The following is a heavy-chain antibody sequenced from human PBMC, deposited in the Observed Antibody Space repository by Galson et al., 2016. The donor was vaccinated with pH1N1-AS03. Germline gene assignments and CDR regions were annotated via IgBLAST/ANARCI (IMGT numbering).Heavy chain of an antibody. CDR3: ARDRDRYGSGTSFDY. CDR1: GGTFITYA. D-gene: IGHD3-10*01. J-gene: IGHJ4*02. CDR2: IIPVFDTV. Sequence: SCKAPGGTFITYAISWVRQAPGQGLEWMGRIIPVFDTVDYAQKFQGRVTITADRSTSTVSMELSTLRSEDTAFYFCARDRDRYGSGTSFDYWGQGTLVTVSS. V-gene: IGHV1-69*06.